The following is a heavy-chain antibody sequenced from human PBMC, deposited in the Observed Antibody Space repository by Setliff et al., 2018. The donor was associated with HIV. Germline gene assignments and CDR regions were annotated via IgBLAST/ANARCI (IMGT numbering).Heavy chain of an antibody. D-gene: IGHD3-10*01. J-gene: IGHJ6*02. V-gene: IGHV3-48*03. Sequence: GGSLRLSCAASGFTFSSYEMNWVRQAPGKGLEWVSYISSSSSTIYYADSVKGRFTISRDNAKNSLYLQMNSLRAEDTAVYFCASTGLLLPRFGASYYYYGMDVWGQGTTVTVSS. CDR3: ASTGLLLPRFGASYYYYGMDV. CDR2: ISSSSSTI. CDR1: GFTFSSYE.